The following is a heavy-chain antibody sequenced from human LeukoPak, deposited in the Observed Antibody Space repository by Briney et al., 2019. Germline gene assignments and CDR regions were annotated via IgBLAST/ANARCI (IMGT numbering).Heavy chain of an antibody. CDR2: IGNTET. V-gene: IGHV3-23*01. CDR3: AKDAMRGNGIYDAFDI. D-gene: IGHD3-16*01. CDR1: GFTFYTYA. J-gene: IGHJ3*02. Sequence: GGSLRLSCAASGFTFYTYAMSSVRQAPGKGLEWVSTIGNTETYYADSVKGRFTISRDNRQNTVYLQMTSLRPEDTAVYFCAKDAMRGNGIYDAFDIWGQGTRVTVSS.